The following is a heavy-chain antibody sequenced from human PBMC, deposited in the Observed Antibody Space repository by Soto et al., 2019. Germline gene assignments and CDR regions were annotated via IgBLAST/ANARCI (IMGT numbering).Heavy chain of an antibody. CDR3: ATDLGYYYDSSGSHAFDI. V-gene: IGHV1-24*01. D-gene: IGHD3-22*01. Sequence: ASVKVSCKVSGYTLTELSMHWVRQAPGKGLEWMGGFDPEDGETIYAQKFQGRVTMTEDTSTDTAYMELSSLRSEDTAVYYCATDLGYYYDSSGSHAFDIWGQGTMVTV. J-gene: IGHJ3*02. CDR1: GYTLTELS. CDR2: FDPEDGET.